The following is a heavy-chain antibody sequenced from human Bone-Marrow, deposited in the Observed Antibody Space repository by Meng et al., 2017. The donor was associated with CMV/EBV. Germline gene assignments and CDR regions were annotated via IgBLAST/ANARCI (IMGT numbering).Heavy chain of an antibody. D-gene: IGHD6-13*01. V-gene: IGHV3-9*01. CDR1: GFTFDDYA. Sequence: SLKISCAASGFTFDDYAMHWVRQAPGKGLEWVSGISWNSGSIGYADSVKGRFTISRDNAKNSLYLQMNSLRAEDTAVYYCAAPGPGIAAAGTRFDPWGQGTLVTVSS. CDR2: ISWNSGSI. CDR3: AAPGPGIAAAGTRFDP. J-gene: IGHJ5*02.